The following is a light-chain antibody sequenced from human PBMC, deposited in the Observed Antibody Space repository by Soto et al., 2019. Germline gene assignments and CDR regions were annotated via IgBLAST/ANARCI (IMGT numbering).Light chain of an antibody. CDR2: EVS. Sequence: QSVLTQPPSASGSPGQSVTISCTGTSSDVGGYNYVSWYQQHPGRAPKLMIYEVSKRPSGVPDRFSGSKSGNTAFLTVSGLQTEDEADYYCSSYAGSNNQVFGTGTKLTVL. CDR1: SSDVGGYNY. V-gene: IGLV2-8*01. CDR3: SSYAGSNNQV. J-gene: IGLJ1*01.